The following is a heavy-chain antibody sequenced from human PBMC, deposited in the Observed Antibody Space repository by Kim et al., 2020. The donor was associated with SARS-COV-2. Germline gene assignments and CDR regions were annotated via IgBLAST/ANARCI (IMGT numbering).Heavy chain of an antibody. CDR1: GFTFSSYA. V-gene: IGHV3-23*01. Sequence: GGSLRLSCAASGFTFSSYAMSWVRQAPGKGLEWVSAISGSGGSTYYADSVKGRFTISRDNSKNTLYLQMNSLRAEDTAVYYCAKDVSRITIFGGVTWRGRDVGGGGTADPVPS. CDR3: AKDVSRITIFGGVTWRGRDV. J-gene: IGHJ6*02. CDR2: ISGSGGST. D-gene: IGHD3-3*01.